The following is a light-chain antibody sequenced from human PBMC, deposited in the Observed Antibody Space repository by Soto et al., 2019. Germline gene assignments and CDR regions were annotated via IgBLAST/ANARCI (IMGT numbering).Light chain of an antibody. V-gene: IGKV1-39*01. CDR1: QSITSF. CDR3: QQTYRTPFT. CDR2: GAS. Sequence: DIQMTQSPSSLSASVGDRVTITCRASQSITSFLSWYQHKPGKAPKLLIYGASSLHRGVPSRFSGSGSGTDFTLTISSLQPGDFATYYCQQTYRTPFTFGPGTTVDLK. J-gene: IGKJ3*01.